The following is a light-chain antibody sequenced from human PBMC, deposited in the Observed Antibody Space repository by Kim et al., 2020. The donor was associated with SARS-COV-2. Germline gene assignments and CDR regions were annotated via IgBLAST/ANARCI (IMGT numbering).Light chain of an antibody. CDR3: MQARHPYS. CDR1: QSLLHSNGYNY. J-gene: IGKJ2*03. Sequence: GGPASISCRSSQSLLHSNGYNYLDWYLQKPGQSPQLLIYLGSNRASGVPDRFSGSGSGTDFTLKISRVEAEDVGVYYCMQARHPYSFGQGTKLEI. V-gene: IGKV2-28*01. CDR2: LGS.